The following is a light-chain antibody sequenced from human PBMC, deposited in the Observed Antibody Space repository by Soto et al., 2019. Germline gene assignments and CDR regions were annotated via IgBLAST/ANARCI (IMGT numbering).Light chain of an antibody. Sequence: QPVLTQPPSASGTPGQSVTISCSGTSSNIGSNTVNWYRQLPGTAPKVVIYIDSQQPSGIPDRFSGSKSGTAASLAISGLQSDDESDYYCATWDDTLNGVVFGGGTKLTVL. CDR3: ATWDDTLNGVV. V-gene: IGLV1-44*01. CDR1: SSNIGSNT. CDR2: IDS. J-gene: IGLJ2*01.